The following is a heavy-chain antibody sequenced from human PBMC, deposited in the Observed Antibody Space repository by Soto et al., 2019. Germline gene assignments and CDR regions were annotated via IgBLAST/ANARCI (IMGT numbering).Heavy chain of an antibody. Sequence: EVQLLESVGGLVQPGESLRLFCAASGFTFSTYAMSWVRQAPGKGLEWVSVISGSGGDTYYADSVKGRFTIARDNSKNTLSLQMNSLRAEDTAVYYCAKARGSSTPAPGSYWGQGTQVTVSS. CDR3: AKARGSSTPAPGSY. CDR2: ISGSGGDT. V-gene: IGHV3-23*01. J-gene: IGHJ1*01. D-gene: IGHD2-2*01. CDR1: GFTFSTYA.